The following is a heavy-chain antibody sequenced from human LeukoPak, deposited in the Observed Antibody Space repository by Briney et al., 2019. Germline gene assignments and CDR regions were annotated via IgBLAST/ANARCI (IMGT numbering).Heavy chain of an antibody. J-gene: IGHJ5*02. CDR2: IYTSGST. V-gene: IGHV4-61*02. CDR3: AREKKNWFDP. Sequence: PSETLSLTCTVSGGSLSSGSYYWSWIRQPAGKGLEWIGRIYTSGSTNYNPSLKSRVTISVDTSKNQFSLKLSSVTAADTAVYYCAREKKNWFDPWGQGTLVTVSS. CDR1: GGSLSSGSYY.